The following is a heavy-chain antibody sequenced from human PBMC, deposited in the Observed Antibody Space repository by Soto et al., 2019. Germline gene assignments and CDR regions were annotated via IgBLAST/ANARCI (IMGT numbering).Heavy chain of an antibody. V-gene: IGHV3-53*01. CDR1: GFPVSSKY. CDR3: ARGFVPSFDY. Sequence: EVQLVESGGGLIQPGGSLRLSCAASGFPVSSKYMSWVRQAPGKGLEWVSLIYSDDNTYYADSVEGRFTISTDNSKNTLYLQMNSLRAEDTALYYCARGFVPSFDYWGQGILVTVSS. CDR2: IYSDDNT. J-gene: IGHJ4*02.